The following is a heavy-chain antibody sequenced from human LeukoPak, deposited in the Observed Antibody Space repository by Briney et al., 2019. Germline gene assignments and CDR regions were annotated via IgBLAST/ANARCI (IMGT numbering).Heavy chain of an antibody. Sequence: ASVKVSCKASGYTFTNYGISWVRQAPGQGLEWMGWISAYNGNTNYAQKLQGRVTMTTDTSTSTAYMELRSLRSDDTAVYYCARAVEPYYGSGGKPLSHLIDYWGQGTLVTVSS. CDR1: GYTFTNYG. V-gene: IGHV1-18*01. CDR3: ARAVEPYYGSGGKPLSHLIDY. D-gene: IGHD3-10*01. J-gene: IGHJ4*02. CDR2: ISAYNGNT.